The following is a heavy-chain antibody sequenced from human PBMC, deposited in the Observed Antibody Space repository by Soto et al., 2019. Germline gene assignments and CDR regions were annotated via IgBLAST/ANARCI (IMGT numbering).Heavy chain of an antibody. CDR3: ARVYEYSYPNNWFDP. Sequence: SETLSLPCTVSGGSISSGDYYWSWIRQPPGKGLEWIGYIYYSGSTYCNPSLKSRVTISVDTSKNQFSLKLSSVTAADTAVYYCARVYEYSYPNNWFDPWGQGTLVTVSS. D-gene: IGHD5-18*01. CDR1: GGSISSGDYY. CDR2: IYYSGST. V-gene: IGHV4-30-4*01. J-gene: IGHJ5*02.